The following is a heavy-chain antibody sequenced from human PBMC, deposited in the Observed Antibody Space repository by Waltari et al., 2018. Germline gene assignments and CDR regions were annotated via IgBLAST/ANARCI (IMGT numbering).Heavy chain of an antibody. J-gene: IGHJ4*02. CDR2: IRYDGSNK. CDR1: GFTFSSYG. Sequence: QVQLVESGGGVVQPGGSLRLSCAASGFTFSSYGMHWVRLAPGKGLEWVAFIRYDGSNKYYADSVKGRFTISRDNSKNTLYLQMNSLRAEDTAVYYCAKGESALDYWGQGTLVTVSS. CDR3: AKGESALDY. D-gene: IGHD3-10*01. V-gene: IGHV3-30*02.